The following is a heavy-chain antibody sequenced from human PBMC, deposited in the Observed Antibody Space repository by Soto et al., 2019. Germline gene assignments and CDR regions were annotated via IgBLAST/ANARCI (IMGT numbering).Heavy chain of an antibody. J-gene: IGHJ5*02. CDR3: ARDRWVPAATRDPNWFDP. D-gene: IGHD2-2*01. V-gene: IGHV4-31*03. CDR2: IYYSGST. Sequence: PSETLSLTCTVSGGSISSGVYYWSWIRQHPGKGLEWIGYIYYSGSTYYNPSLKSRVTISVDTSKNQFSLKLSSVTAADTAVYYCARDRWVPAATRDPNWFDPWGQGTLVTVSS. CDR1: GGSISSGVYY.